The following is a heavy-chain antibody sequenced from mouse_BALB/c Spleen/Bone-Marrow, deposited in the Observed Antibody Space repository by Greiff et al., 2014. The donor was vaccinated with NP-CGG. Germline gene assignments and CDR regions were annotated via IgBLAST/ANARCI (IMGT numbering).Heavy chain of an antibody. V-gene: IGHV1S132*01. D-gene: IGHD1-1*01. CDR2: IFPGNGTT. CDR1: GYTFTSYW. Sequence: VQLQQSGAELVKPGASVKLSCKTSGYTFTSYWIQWVKQRPGQGLGWIGEIFPGNGTTYYNEKFKGKATLTIDTSSSTAYMQLSSLTSEDSAVYFCAREGSRLRGYFDVWGAGTTVTVSS. J-gene: IGHJ1*01. CDR3: AREGSRLRGYFDV.